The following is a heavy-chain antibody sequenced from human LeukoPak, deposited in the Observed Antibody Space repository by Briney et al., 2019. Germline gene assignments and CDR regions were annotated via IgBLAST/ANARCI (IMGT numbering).Heavy chain of an antibody. V-gene: IGHV3-23*01. Sequence: GGSLRLSCAASGFTFSTFAMNWVRQAPGKGLEWVSGISGSGGSTYYADSVKGRFTISRDNSKNTLYLQMNSLRAEDTAVYYCAKRRYYYGSGSYYIPGTLDYWGQGTLVTVSS. D-gene: IGHD3-10*01. CDR2: ISGSGGST. J-gene: IGHJ4*02. CDR3: AKRRYYYGSGSYYIPGTLDY. CDR1: GFTFSTFA.